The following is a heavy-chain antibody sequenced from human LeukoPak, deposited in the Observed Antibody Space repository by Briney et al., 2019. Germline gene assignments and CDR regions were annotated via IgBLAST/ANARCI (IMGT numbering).Heavy chain of an antibody. CDR3: ARASIAVPCGY. J-gene: IGHJ4*02. Sequence: GASVKVSCKASGYTFTSYGINWVRQATGQGLEWMGWMNPSSGNTGYAQKFQGRVTMTRNTSISTAYMELSSLRSEDTAVYYCARASIAVPCGYWGQGTLVTVSS. V-gene: IGHV1-8*01. D-gene: IGHD6-19*01. CDR1: GYTFTSYG. CDR2: MNPSSGNT.